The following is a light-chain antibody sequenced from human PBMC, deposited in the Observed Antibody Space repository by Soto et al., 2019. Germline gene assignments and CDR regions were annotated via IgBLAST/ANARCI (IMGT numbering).Light chain of an antibody. J-gene: IGKJ2*01. V-gene: IGKV3-15*01. CDR3: QQYNNWPG. Sequence: EIVMTQSPVTLSVSPGERATLSCRASQSVSSNLAWYQQKPGQAPRLLIYGASTRATGIPARFSGSGSGTEFTLTISSLQSEDFAVYYCQQYNNWPGFGQGTKLEIK. CDR2: GAS. CDR1: QSVSSN.